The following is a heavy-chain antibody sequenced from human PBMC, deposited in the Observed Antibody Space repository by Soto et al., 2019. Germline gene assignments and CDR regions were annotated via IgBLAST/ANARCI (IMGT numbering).Heavy chain of an antibody. J-gene: IGHJ4*02. CDR2: IYTGGST. V-gene: IGHV3-53*01. CDR3: ARGLTRGHYYDSSGFYLDY. D-gene: IGHD3-22*01. CDR1: GFTVSRNY. Sequence: PGGSLRLSCAASGFTVSRNYMSWVRQAPGKGLEWVSVIYTGGSTYYADSVKGRFTISRDNSKNTLYLQMNSLRAEDTAVYYCARGLTRGHYYDSSGFYLDYWGQGT.